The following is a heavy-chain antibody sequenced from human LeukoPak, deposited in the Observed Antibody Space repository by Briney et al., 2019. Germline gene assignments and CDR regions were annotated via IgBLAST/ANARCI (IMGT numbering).Heavy chain of an antibody. Sequence: SETLSLTCTVACGSISSYYSSWVQLPGGRGLEWNGYIYYSGSTNYSPSFKGRVTISVDTSKNQFSLKLSSVTAADTAVYYCAIDPDYYDSSGRAFDIWSQGTMVTVS. CDR2: IYYSGST. CDR1: CGSISSYY. D-gene: IGHD3-22*01. V-gene: IGHV4-59*01. CDR3: AIDPDYYDSSGRAFDI. J-gene: IGHJ3*02.